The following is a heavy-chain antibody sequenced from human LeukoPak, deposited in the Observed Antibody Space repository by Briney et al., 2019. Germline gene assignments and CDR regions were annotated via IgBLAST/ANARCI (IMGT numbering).Heavy chain of an antibody. CDR2: INPNSGGT. CDR1: GHTFTGYY. D-gene: IGHD3-10*01. V-gene: IGHV1-2*02. Sequence: ASVKVSCKASGHTFTGYYMHWVRQAPGQGLEWMGWINPNSGGTNYAQKFQGRVTMTRDTSISTAYMELSRLRSDDTAVYYCAREWGYGSGSYFDPWGQGTLVTVSS. J-gene: IGHJ5*02. CDR3: AREWGYGSGSYFDP.